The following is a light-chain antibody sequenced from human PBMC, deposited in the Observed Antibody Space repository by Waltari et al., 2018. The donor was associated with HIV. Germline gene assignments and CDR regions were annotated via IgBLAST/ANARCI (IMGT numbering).Light chain of an antibody. CDR3: TSYRYSSKSYV. CDR2: DVT. V-gene: IGLV2-14*03. J-gene: IGLJ1*01. CDR1: SNDVGGYTH. Sequence: QSALTQPASVTGSPGQSITISCTGTSNDVGGYTHVAWYQQHPGKAPKLLIYDVTNRPSGVSSRFSGSKSGNTASLAISGLRAEDEADYYCTSYRYSSKSYVFGTGTTVTVL.